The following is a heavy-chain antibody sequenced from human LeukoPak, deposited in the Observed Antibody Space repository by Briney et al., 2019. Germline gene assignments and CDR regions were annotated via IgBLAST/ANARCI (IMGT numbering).Heavy chain of an antibody. D-gene: IGHD3-22*01. CDR3: ARGRGYYDSSGYYDY. Sequence: GASVKVSCKASGYSFNDKYLQSVRQAPGQGLEWRGSITPNSGGTNYTQKFQGRVTMTTDTSMSTAYMELIRLTSDDTAVYYCARGRGYYDSSGYYDYWGQGTLVTVSS. CDR1: GYSFNDKY. J-gene: IGHJ4*02. V-gene: IGHV1-2*02. CDR2: ITPNSGGT.